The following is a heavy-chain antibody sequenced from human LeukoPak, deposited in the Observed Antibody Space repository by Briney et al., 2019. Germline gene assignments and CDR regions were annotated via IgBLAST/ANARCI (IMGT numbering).Heavy chain of an antibody. V-gene: IGHV1-69*13. CDR2: IIPILGTA. CDR3: ARERSGYGDYHWFDP. J-gene: IGHJ5*02. D-gene: IGHD4-17*01. CDR1: GGTFSSCA. Sequence: SVKVSCKASGGTFSSCAISWVRQAPGQGLEWTGGIIPILGTANYAQKFQGRVTITADESTSTAYMELSSLRSEDTAVYYCARERSGYGDYHWFDPWGQGTLVTVSS.